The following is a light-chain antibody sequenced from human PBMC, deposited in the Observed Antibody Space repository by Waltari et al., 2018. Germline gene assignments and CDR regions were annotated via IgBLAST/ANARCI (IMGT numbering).Light chain of an antibody. CDR1: QSVLSTSTGKSY. V-gene: IGKV4-1*01. CDR2: WAS. J-gene: IGKJ1*01. CDR3: QQYYDTPWT. Sequence: DIVMAQSPDSLAVSLGERATINCGSSQSVLSTSTGKSYLAWYQQKPGQPPKLLLYWASTRESGVPDRFSGSGSGTDFTLTISSLQAEDVAVYYCQQYYDTPWTFGQGTKVEIK.